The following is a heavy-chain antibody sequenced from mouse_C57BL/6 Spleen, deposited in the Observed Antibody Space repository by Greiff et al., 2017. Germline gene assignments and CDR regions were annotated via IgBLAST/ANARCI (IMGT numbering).Heavy chain of an antibody. CDR1: GYAFSSYW. CDR3: ARRYYYGSSYDYAMDY. CDR2: IYPGDGDT. D-gene: IGHD1-1*01. J-gene: IGHJ4*01. Sequence: VQLQQSGAELVKPGASVKISCKASGYAFSSYWMNWVKQRPGKGLEWIGQIYPGDGDTNYNEKFKGKDTLTADKSSSTAYMQLSSLTSEDSAVYFCARRYYYGSSYDYAMDYWGQGTSVTVSS. V-gene: IGHV1-80*01.